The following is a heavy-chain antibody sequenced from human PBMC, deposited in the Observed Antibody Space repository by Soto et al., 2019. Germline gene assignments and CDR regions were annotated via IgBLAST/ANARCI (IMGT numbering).Heavy chain of an antibody. V-gene: IGHV3-23*01. Sequence: GGSLRLSCAASGFTFSSYAMSWVRQAPGKGLEWVSAISGSGGSTYYADSVKGRFTISRDNSKNTLYLQMNSLRAEDTAVYYCAKQQYSGSYYYYYGMDVWGQGTTVTVSS. CDR3: AKQQYSGSYYYYYGMDV. J-gene: IGHJ6*02. CDR2: ISGSGGST. D-gene: IGHD1-26*01. CDR1: GFTFSSYA.